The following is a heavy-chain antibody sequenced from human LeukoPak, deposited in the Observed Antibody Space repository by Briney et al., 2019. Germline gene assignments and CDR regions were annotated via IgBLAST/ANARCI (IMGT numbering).Heavy chain of an antibody. CDR3: AKPNGYYYDSSGYDQYYFDY. V-gene: IGHV3-23*01. CDR1: GFTFSSYA. CDR2: ISGSGGST. J-gene: IGHJ4*02. D-gene: IGHD3-22*01. Sequence: WGSLRLSCAASGFTFSSYAMSWVRQAPGKGLEWVSTISGSGGSTYYADSVKGRFTISRDNSKNTLYLQMNSLRAEDTAVYYCAKPNGYYYDSSGYDQYYFDYWGQGTLVTVSS.